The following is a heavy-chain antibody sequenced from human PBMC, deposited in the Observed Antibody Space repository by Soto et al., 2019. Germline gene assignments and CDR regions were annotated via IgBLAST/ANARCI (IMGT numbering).Heavy chain of an antibody. CDR2: ISNRGSDP. J-gene: IGHJ4*02. Sequence: GGSLXLSCAASGFTFIDYYMTWIRQAPGKGLEWVSYISNRGSDPYYADSVKGRFTISRDNAKNSLYLQMNSLRAEDTAVYYCARARDFVVVWGQGTLVXVSS. CDR3: ARARDFVVV. V-gene: IGHV3-11*01. D-gene: IGHD3-3*01. CDR1: GFTFIDYY.